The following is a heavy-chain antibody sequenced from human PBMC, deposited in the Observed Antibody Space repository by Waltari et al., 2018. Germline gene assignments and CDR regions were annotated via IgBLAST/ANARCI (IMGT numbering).Heavy chain of an antibody. D-gene: IGHD6-13*01. CDR1: GGTFSSYA. J-gene: IGHJ6*02. CDR3: ARDRWDSSSWYRYYYGMDV. CDR2: IIPIFSTA. Sequence: QVQLVQSGAEVKKPGSSVKVSCKASGGTFSSYAISWVRQAPGQGLEWMGGIIPIFSTANYAQKFQGGVTITADESTSTAYMELSSLRSEDTAVYYCARDRWDSSSWYRYYYGMDVWGQGTTVTVSS. V-gene: IGHV1-69*13.